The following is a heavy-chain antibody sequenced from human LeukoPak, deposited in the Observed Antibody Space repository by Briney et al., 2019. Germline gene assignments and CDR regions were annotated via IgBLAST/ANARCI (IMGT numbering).Heavy chain of an antibody. D-gene: IGHD6-19*01. CDR3: ARVHRSGWYSLDY. CDR1: GGTFSSYA. V-gene: IGHV1-69*04. J-gene: IGHJ4*02. Sequence: SVKVSCKASGGTFSSYAISWVRQAPGQGLEWMGRIIPILGIANYAQKFQGRVTITADNSTSTAYMELSSLRSEDTAVYYCARVHRSGWYSLDYWGQGTLVTVSS. CDR2: IIPILGIA.